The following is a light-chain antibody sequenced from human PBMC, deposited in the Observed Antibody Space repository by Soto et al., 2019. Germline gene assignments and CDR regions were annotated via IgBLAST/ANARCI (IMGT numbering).Light chain of an antibody. CDR2: AAS. Sequence: DIHMTQSPSSLSASVGDRVTIPCRASQSISSYLNWYQQKPGKAPNLLIYAASSLQSGVPSRFSGSGSGTDFTLTISSLQPEDFATYYCQQSYSTPITFGQGTRLEIK. CDR1: QSISSY. V-gene: IGKV1-39*01. J-gene: IGKJ5*01. CDR3: QQSYSTPIT.